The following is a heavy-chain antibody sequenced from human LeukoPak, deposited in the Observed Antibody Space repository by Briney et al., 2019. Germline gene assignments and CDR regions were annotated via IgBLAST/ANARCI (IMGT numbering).Heavy chain of an antibody. CDR3: AGALREGRFDP. CDR1: GITFSDFG. CDR2: IWYDGSKK. Sequence: GGSLRLSCSASGITFSDFGMHWVRQAPGKGLEWVSVIWYDGSKKFYADSVKGRFTVSRDNSNNTLYLQMNSLRVEDTAVYYCAGALREGRFDPWGQGTLVTVSS. V-gene: IGHV3-33*03. D-gene: IGHD1-26*01. J-gene: IGHJ5*02.